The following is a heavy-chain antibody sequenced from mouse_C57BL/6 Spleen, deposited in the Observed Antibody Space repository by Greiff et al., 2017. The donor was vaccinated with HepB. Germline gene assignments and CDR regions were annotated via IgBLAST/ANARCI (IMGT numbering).Heavy chain of an antibody. D-gene: IGHD3-3*01. CDR1: GYTFTSYW. Sequence: QVQLKQPGAELVMPGASVKLSCKASGYTFTSYWMHWVKQRPGQGLEWIGEIDPSDSYTNYNQKFKGKSTLTVAKASSTAYMQLSSLTSEDSAVYYCARGDTMDYWGQGTSVTVSS. CDR3: ARGDTMDY. CDR2: IDPSDSYT. V-gene: IGHV1-69*01. J-gene: IGHJ4*01.